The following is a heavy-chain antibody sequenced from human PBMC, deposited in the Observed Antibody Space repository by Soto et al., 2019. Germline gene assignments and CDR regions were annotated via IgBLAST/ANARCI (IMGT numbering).Heavy chain of an antibody. J-gene: IGHJ4*02. CDR3: AREDYDFFAYYFDY. V-gene: IGHV3-74*01. D-gene: IGHD3-3*01. CDR1: EAIFRGYG. CDR2: INSDGSST. Sequence: GGSLRLCCAAPEAIFRGYGMHWVRQAPGKGLVWVSRINSDGSSTSYADSVKGRFTISRDNAKNTLYLQMNSLRAEDTAVYYCAREDYDFFAYYFDYWGQGTLVTVSS.